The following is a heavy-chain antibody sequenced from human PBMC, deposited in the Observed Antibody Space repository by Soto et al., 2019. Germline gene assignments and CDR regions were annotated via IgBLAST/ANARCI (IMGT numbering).Heavy chain of an antibody. CDR2: ISHNSDYT. V-gene: IGHV3-21*06. Sequence: GGSLRLSCAASGFTFSSYSMNWVRQAPGKGLEWVSSISHNSDYTNYADSVRGRFTISRDNDKSSIYLQMNSLRADDTAVYYCANIHYGSLDYWGQGTLVTVSS. CDR1: GFTFSSYS. J-gene: IGHJ4*02. CDR3: ANIHYGSLDY. D-gene: IGHD4-17*01.